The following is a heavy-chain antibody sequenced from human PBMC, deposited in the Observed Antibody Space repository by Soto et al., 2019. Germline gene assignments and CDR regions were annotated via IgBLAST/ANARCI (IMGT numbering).Heavy chain of an antibody. Sequence: ASVKVSCKASGYTFTSYDINWVRQATGQGLEWMGRMNPNSGNTGYAQKFQGRVTMTRNTSISTAYMELSSLRSEDTAVYYCARERVTMVRGRKGYYYYGMDVWGQGTTVTVSS. D-gene: IGHD3-10*01. CDR3: ARERVTMVRGRKGYYYYGMDV. CDR1: GYTFTSYD. J-gene: IGHJ6*02. V-gene: IGHV1-8*01. CDR2: MNPNSGNT.